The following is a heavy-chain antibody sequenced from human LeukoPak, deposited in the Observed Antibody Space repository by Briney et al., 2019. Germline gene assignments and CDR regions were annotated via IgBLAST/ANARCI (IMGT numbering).Heavy chain of an antibody. Sequence: GGSLRLSCAASGFTFSTYAMTWVRQAPGKGLEWVANIRQDGSERYYVDSVKGRFTISRDNAKNSLYLQMNSLRAEDTAVYYCARQNGLVGYTMDVWGQGTTVTVSS. J-gene: IGHJ6*02. CDR3: ARQNGLVGYTMDV. D-gene: IGHD5-24*01. CDR1: GFTFSTYA. CDR2: IRQDGSER. V-gene: IGHV3-7*04.